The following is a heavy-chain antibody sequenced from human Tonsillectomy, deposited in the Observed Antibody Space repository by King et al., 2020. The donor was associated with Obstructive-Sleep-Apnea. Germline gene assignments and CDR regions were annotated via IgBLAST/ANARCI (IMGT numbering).Heavy chain of an antibody. J-gene: IGHJ5*02. D-gene: IGHD3-22*01. CDR1: GYTFTSYY. CDR2: INPSGGSK. Sequence: QLVQSGAEVKKPGASVKVSCKASGYTFTSYYMHWVRQAPGQGLEWMGIINPSGGSKSYAQKFQGRVTMTRDTSTSTVYMELGSLRSEDTAVYYWARDDGASGYPKNWFDPWGQGTLVTVSS. CDR3: ARDDGASGYPKNWFDP. V-gene: IGHV1-46*01.